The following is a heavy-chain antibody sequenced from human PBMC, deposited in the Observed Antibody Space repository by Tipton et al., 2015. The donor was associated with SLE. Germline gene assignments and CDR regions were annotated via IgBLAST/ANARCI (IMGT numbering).Heavy chain of an antibody. V-gene: IGHV4-59*08. Sequence: TLSLTCTVSGGSISSYYWSWIRQPPGKGLEWIGYIYYRGSTNYNPSLKSRVTISVDMSKNQFSLKLTSVTAADTAVYYCASATRYYYGLDVWGQGTTVTVSS. CDR1: GGSISSYY. CDR3: ASATRYYYGLDV. J-gene: IGHJ6*02. CDR2: IYYRGST.